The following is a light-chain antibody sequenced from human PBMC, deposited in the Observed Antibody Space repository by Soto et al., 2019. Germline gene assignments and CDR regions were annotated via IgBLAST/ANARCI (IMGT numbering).Light chain of an antibody. J-gene: IGKJ4*01. V-gene: IGKV3-11*01. CDR3: QQSSNWPLT. CDR1: QGVFSY. Sequence: EIVLTQSPATLSLSPGERATLSCRASQGVFSYLAWFQQKPGQAPRLLIYDASNRATGIPARFSGSGSGTDFTLTISSLEPEDFAVYYCQQSSNWPLTFGGGTKADIK. CDR2: DAS.